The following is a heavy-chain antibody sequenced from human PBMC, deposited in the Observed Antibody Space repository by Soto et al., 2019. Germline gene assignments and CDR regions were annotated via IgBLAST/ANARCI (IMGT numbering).Heavy chain of an antibody. V-gene: IGHV4-30-4*01. CDR3: VGTGTTDDY. CDR1: GASVSSGDYY. Sequence: PSETLSLTCTVSGASVSSGDYYWSCIRQPPGKGLEWIGYIYSNGGSYYNPSLKGRLTISIDTSKNQFSLKLNSVTVADTAIYYCVGTGTTDDYWGRGTLVTVS. CDR2: IYSNGGS. D-gene: IGHD1-1*01. J-gene: IGHJ4*02.